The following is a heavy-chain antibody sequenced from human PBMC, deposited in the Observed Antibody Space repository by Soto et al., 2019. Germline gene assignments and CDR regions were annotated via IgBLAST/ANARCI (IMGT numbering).Heavy chain of an antibody. D-gene: IGHD6-19*01. CDR2: IWYDGTNE. J-gene: IGHJ6*02. V-gene: IGHV3-33*01. Sequence: QVQLVESGGGVVQPGRSLRLSCAASGFTFSTYGMHWVRQAPGKGLEWVALIWYDGTNEYYADSVKGRFTISRDNWKNTLYLQTNSLRAEDTAVYYCARDLSHSSGLDVWGQGTTVTVSS. CDR1: GFTFSTYG. CDR3: ARDLSHSSGLDV.